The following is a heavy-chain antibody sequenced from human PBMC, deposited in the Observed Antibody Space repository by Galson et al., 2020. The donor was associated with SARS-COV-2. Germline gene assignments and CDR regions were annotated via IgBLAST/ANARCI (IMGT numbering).Heavy chain of an antibody. CDR1: GDSISSGDYY. Sequence: ETSETLSLTCTVSGDSISSGDYYWSWIRQPPGKGLEWIGYIYYSGSTYYNPSLKSRVTISVDTSKNQFSLKLSSVTVADTAVYYCARDYTWGRFHYSGAFDIWGQGTVVTVSS. D-gene: IGHD3-16*02. CDR2: IYYSGST. V-gene: IGHV4-30-4*01. J-gene: IGHJ3*02. CDR3: ARDYTWGRFHYSGAFDI.